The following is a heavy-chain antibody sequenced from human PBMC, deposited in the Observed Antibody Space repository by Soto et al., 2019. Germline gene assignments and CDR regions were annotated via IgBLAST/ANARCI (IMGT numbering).Heavy chain of an antibody. CDR2: IWYDGSNK. CDR3: GRDPLWFGELSIGMDV. J-gene: IGHJ6*02. Sequence: QVQLVESGGGVVQPGRSLRLSCAASGFTFSSYGMHWVRQAPGKGLEWVAVIWYDGSNKYYADSVKGRFTISRDNSKNTRNLQMTSLTAADTAVYYCGRDPLWFGELSIGMDVWGQGRTVTVSS. CDR1: GFTFSSYG. D-gene: IGHD3-10*01. V-gene: IGHV3-33*01.